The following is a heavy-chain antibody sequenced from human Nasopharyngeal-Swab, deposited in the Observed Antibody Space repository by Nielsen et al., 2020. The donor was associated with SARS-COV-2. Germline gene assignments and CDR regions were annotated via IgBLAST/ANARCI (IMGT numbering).Heavy chain of an antibody. D-gene: IGHD5-12*01. CDR1: GLGFSNYE. J-gene: IGHJ3*02. CDR3: AREVPYSGHDDAFDI. CDR2: ISTTTATI. Sequence: GESLKISCAASGLGFSNYEMNWVRQAPGKGLEWISYISTTTATIYYADSVKGRFTISRDNAKKSLYLQMNSLRAEDTAVYYCAREVPYSGHDDAFDIWGQGTMVTVSA. V-gene: IGHV3-48*03.